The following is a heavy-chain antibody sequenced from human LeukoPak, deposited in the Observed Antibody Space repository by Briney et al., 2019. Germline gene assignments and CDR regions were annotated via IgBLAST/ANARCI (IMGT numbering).Heavy chain of an antibody. CDR2: INPNSGGT. Sequence: ASVKVSCKASGYTFTGYYMHWVRQAPGQGLEWMGWINPNSGGTNYAQKFQGRVTMTRDTSISTAYMELSRLRSDDTAVYYCARAPTPARYDYEDYYYMDVWGKGTTVTISS. CDR3: ARAPTPARYDYEDYYYMDV. CDR1: GYTFTGYY. D-gene: IGHD4-17*01. J-gene: IGHJ6*03. V-gene: IGHV1-2*02.